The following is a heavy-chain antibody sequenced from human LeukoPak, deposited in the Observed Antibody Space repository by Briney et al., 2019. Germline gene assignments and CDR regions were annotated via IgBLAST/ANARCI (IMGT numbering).Heavy chain of an antibody. J-gene: IGHJ4*02. V-gene: IGHV1-69*13. Sequence: GASGKVSCKASGYTFTSYAISWVRQAPGQGLEWMGGIIPIFGTANYAQKFQGRVTITADESTSTAYMELSSLRSEDTAVYYCARGKALLWFGEPHYFDYWGQGTLVTVSS. D-gene: IGHD3-10*01. CDR2: IIPIFGTA. CDR3: ARGKALLWFGEPHYFDY. CDR1: GYTFTSYA.